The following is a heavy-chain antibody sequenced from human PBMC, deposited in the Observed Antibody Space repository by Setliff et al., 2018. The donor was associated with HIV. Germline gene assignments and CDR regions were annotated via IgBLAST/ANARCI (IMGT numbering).Heavy chain of an antibody. CDR1: DSGTYY. CDR3: ARAAAGNTGPFDL. Sequence: SETLSLTCTVSDSGTYYWSWIRQPAGKGLEWIGRVSSRGDTNYNSSLKSRVTMSVDTSKNQFSLTLTSVTASDTAVYYCARAAAGNTGPFDLWGQGSPVTVSS. D-gene: IGHD4-17*01. V-gene: IGHV4-4*07. CDR2: VSSRGDT. J-gene: IGHJ4*02.